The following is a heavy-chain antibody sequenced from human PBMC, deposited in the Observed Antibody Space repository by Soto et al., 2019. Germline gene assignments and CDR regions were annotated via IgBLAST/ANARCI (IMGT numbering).Heavy chain of an antibody. CDR2: MNPNSGNA. CDR1: GYTLTSYD. Sequence: ASVKVSCKASGYTLTSYDINWVRQATGQGLEWLGWMNPNSGNAGYAQKFQGRVTITRNTSISTAYMELSSLRSEDTAVYYCARVGSIAAAGRGGHYYYYYGMDVWGQGTTVTVSS. D-gene: IGHD6-13*01. V-gene: IGHV1-8*01. CDR3: ARVGSIAAAGRGGHYYYYYGMDV. J-gene: IGHJ6*02.